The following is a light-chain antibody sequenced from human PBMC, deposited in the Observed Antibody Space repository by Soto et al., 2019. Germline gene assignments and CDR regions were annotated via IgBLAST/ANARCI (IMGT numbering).Light chain of an antibody. CDR3: QQYADWPLT. V-gene: IGKV3-15*01. Sequence: IVMTQSPATASVSPGESTILSCRASRTIGTNLGWYQQKPGQATRLLISKTSNRATGVPARFSGSGSGTEFTLTITSLQSEDIAVYYCQQYADWPLTFGGGTKVDIK. CDR2: KTS. CDR1: RTIGTN. J-gene: IGKJ4*01.